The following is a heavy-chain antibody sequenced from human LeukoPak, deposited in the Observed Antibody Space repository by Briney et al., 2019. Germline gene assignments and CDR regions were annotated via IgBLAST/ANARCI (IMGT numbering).Heavy chain of an antibody. CDR3: AREGCSSTSCHLGFDP. D-gene: IGHD2-2*01. CDR2: IYTSGST. Sequence: SETLSLTCTVSGGSISSGSYYWSWIRQPAGKGLEWIGRIYTSGSTNYNPSLKSRVTISVDTSKNQFSLKLSSVTAADTAVYYCAREGCSSTSCHLGFDPWGQGTLVTVSS. V-gene: IGHV4-61*02. J-gene: IGHJ5*02. CDR1: GGSISSGSYY.